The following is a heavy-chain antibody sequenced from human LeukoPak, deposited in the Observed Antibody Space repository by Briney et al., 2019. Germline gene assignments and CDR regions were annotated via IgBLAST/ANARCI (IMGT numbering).Heavy chain of an antibody. V-gene: IGHV1-8*01. D-gene: IGHD6-13*01. CDR1: GYTFTSYD. CDR2: MNPNSGNT. CDR3: ARVDSSSLDWFDP. J-gene: IGHJ5*02. Sequence: GASVKVSCKASGYTFTSYDINWVRQATGQGLEWMGWMNPNSGNTGYAQKFQGRVTMTRNTSISTAYMELSSLRSEDAAVYYCARVDSSSLDWFDPWGQGTLVTVSS.